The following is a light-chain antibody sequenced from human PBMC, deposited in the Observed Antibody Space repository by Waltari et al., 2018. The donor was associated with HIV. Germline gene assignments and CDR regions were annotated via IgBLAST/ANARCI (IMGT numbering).Light chain of an antibody. J-gene: IGKJ4*01. Sequence: DTVMTQSPDILSVSPGERPTLSCRASQSVGGDVAWYQQKPGQAPRLLIYGATSRATGIPARFSASGSGTEFILTISSLQSEDFAVYFCQQYNHWPLTFGGGTKVEIK. CDR1: QSVGGD. CDR2: GAT. V-gene: IGKV3-15*01. CDR3: QQYNHWPLT.